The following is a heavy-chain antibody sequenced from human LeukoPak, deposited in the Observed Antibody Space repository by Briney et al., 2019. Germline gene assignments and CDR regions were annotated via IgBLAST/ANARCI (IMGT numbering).Heavy chain of an antibody. CDR1: GFNFRDYY. J-gene: IGHJ3*02. Sequence: GGSLRLSCVASGFNFRDYYMGWIRQAPGKGLEWVSYSSSSGSTIYYAASVKGRFTISRDNAKNSLYLQMNSLRAEDTALYYCAKDKSKSTLVTTLAFDIWGQGTMVTVSS. D-gene: IGHD4-23*01. CDR3: AKDKSKSTLVTTLAFDI. V-gene: IGHV3-11*01. CDR2: SSSSGSTI.